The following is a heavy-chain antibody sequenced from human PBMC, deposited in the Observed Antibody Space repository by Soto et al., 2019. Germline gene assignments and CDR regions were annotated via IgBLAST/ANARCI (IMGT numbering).Heavy chain of an antibody. CDR2: IIPIFGTA. J-gene: IGHJ4*02. V-gene: IGHV1-69*06. D-gene: IGHD1-26*01. CDR3: ASSSGNNYGGVTNYYFDY. Sequence: QVQLVQSGAEVKKPGSSVKVSCKTSGGTFSTYSIVWVRQAPGEGLEWMGGIIPIFGTANYAQKFQDRVTITADKSTNTAFMELSSLKSEDTAMYYCASSSGNNYGGVTNYYFDYWGQGTLVTVSS. CDR1: GGTFSTYS.